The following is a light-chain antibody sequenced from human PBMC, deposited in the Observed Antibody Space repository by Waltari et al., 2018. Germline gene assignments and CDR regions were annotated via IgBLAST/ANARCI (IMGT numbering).Light chain of an antibody. CDR3: ASWDDSLNGHWV. V-gene: IGLV1-44*01. CDR1: ASNIGGNL. CDR2: RSE. Sequence: QSVLTQPPSASGTPGQRVTISCSGSASNIGGNLVNWYQQLPGKAPKLLIYRSELRPSGAPDRFFGSKSGTSASRAISGLQSEDEADYFCASWDDSLNGHWVFGGGTKVTVL. J-gene: IGLJ3*02.